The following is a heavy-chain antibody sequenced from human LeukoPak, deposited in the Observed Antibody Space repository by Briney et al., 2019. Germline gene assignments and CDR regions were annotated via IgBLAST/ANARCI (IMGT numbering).Heavy chain of an antibody. CDR1: GFTFSSYW. J-gene: IGHJ3*02. V-gene: IGHV3-74*01. CDR3: AREITMVRGVTHDAFDI. Sequence: GGSLRLSCAASGFTFSSYWMHWVRQAPGKGLVWVSRINSDGSSTGYADSVKGRFTISRDNAKNTLYLQMNSLRAEDTAVYYCAREITMVRGVTHDAFDIWGQGTMVTVSS. CDR2: INSDGSST. D-gene: IGHD3-10*01.